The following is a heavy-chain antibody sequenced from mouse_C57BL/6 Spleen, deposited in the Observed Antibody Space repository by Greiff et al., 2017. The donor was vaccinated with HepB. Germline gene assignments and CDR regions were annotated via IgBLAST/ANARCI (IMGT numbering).Heavy chain of an antibody. CDR3: ARKASITTVPFAY. CDR2: INPSTGGT. CDR1: GYSFTGYY. D-gene: IGHD1-1*01. Sequence: EVQLQQSGPELVKPGASVKISCKASGYSFTGYYMNWVKQSPEKSLEWIGEINPSTGGTTYNQKFKAKATLTVDKSSSTAYMQLKSLTSEDSAVYYCARKASITTVPFAYWGQGTLVTVSA. V-gene: IGHV1-42*01. J-gene: IGHJ3*01.